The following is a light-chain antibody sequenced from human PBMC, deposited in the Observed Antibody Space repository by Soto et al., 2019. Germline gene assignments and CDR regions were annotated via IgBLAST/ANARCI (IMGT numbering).Light chain of an antibody. J-gene: IGLJ2*01. CDR1: STDIGGYNS. Sequence: QSALTQPRSVSGSPGQSVTISCTGTSTDIGGYNSVSWFQHLPGKAPRLMIFDVTKRPSGVPDRFSGSKSGNTASLTISGLQAEDEADYYCCSYAGYYNFVFGGGTKVTVL. CDR3: CSYAGYYNFV. V-gene: IGLV2-11*01. CDR2: DVT.